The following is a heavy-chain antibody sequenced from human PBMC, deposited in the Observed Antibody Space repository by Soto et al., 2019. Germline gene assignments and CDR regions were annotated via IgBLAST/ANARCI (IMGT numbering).Heavy chain of an antibody. CDR3: ARHGRTAYMAYYFDF. J-gene: IGHJ4*02. CDR2: IYYSGST. Sequence: LETLPLTRTVSDGYISNRSCHCGWIRQTPGKGLEWIGSIYYSGSTYYSPSLKSRISISVDTSKNQFSLTLTSVTAADTAVYFCARHGRTAYMAYYFDFWGQGTLVPVSS. CDR1: DGYISNRSCH. D-gene: IGHD3-16*01. V-gene: IGHV4-39*01.